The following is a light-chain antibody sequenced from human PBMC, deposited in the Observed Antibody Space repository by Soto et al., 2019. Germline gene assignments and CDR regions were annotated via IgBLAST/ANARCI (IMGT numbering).Light chain of an antibody. CDR1: SSDVGSYNL. CDR3: CSYAGTVV. Sequence: QSALTHPASVSGSPGQSITSSCTGTSSDVGSYNLVSWYQQHPGKAPKLMIYEGSKRPSGVSNRFSGSKSGNTASLTISGLQAEDEADYYCCSYAGTVVFGGGTKLTVL. CDR2: EGS. V-gene: IGLV2-23*01. J-gene: IGLJ2*01.